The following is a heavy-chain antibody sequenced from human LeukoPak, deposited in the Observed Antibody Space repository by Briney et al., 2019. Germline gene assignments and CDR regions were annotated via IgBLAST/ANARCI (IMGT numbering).Heavy chain of an antibody. CDR1: GFTFSSYA. J-gene: IGHJ4*02. CDR3: AKCSIEEYYDFWSGHNTYYFDY. Sequence: GGSLRLSXAASGFTFSSYAMSWVRQAPGKGLEWVSAISGSGGSTYYADSVKGRFTISRDNSKNTLYLQMNSLRAEDTAVYYCAKCSIEEYYDFWSGHNTYYFDYWGQGTLVTVSS. CDR2: ISGSGGST. V-gene: IGHV3-23*01. D-gene: IGHD3-3*01.